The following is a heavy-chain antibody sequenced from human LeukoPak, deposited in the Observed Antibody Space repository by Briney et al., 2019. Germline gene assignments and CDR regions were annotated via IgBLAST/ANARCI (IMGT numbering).Heavy chain of an antibody. D-gene: IGHD3-22*01. CDR2: INPNSGGT. CDR3: ARDLEDSSGYYYYYYYMDV. V-gene: IGHV1-2*06. J-gene: IGHJ6*03. Sequence: ASVKVSCKASGYTFTGYYMHWVRQAPGQGLEWMGRINPNSGGTNYAQKFQGRVTMTRDTFISTAYMELSRLRSDDTAVYYCARDLEDSSGYYYYYYYMDVWGKGTTVTVSS. CDR1: GYTFTGYY.